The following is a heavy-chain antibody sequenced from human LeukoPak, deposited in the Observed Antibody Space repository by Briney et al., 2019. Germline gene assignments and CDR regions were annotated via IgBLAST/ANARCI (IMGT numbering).Heavy chain of an antibody. J-gene: IGHJ4*02. CDR1: GFTFSCYW. V-gene: IGHV3-7*01. Sequence: PGGSLRLSCAASGFTFSCYWMSWVRQAPGKGGEGVANIKRDGSEKYYVDSVKGPFTISRDNAKNSLYLQMNSLRAEDTAVYYCATDDNSGSDYWGQGTLVTVSS. CDR3: ATDDNSGSDY. D-gene: IGHD3-22*01. CDR2: IKRDGSEK.